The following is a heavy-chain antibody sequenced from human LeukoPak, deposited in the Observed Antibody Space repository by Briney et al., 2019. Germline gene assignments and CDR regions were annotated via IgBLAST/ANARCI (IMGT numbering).Heavy chain of an antibody. V-gene: IGHV4-38-2*01. Sequence: SETLSLTCAVSGYSISSGYYWGWIRQPPGKALEWIGSIYHSGSTYYNPSLKSRVTISVDTSKNQFSLKLSSVTAADTAVYYCARAGIVTDAFDIWGQGTMVTVSS. CDR1: GYSISSGYY. J-gene: IGHJ3*02. CDR3: ARAGIVTDAFDI. CDR2: IYHSGST. D-gene: IGHD2-21*01.